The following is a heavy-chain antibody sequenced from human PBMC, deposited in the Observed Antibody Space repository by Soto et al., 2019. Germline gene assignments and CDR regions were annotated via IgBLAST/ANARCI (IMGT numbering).Heavy chain of an antibody. J-gene: IGHJ4*02. V-gene: IGHV1-8*01. Sequence: QVQLVQSGAEVKKPGPSVKVSCKASGYTFISYDINWVRQATGEGLEWMGWMNPNSGNTVYAQKFEGRVTMTWNTSRSTAYMELSSPRSEDTAVYYCARAWGTPRDYWGKGTLVTVSS. CDR2: MNPNSGNT. CDR3: ARAWGTPRDY. CDR1: GYTFISYD. D-gene: IGHD1-1*01.